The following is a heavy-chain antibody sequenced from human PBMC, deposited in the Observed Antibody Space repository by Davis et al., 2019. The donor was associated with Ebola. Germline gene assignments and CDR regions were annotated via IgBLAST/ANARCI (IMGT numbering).Heavy chain of an antibody. CDR2: ISSSGSTI. CDR3: ARESPRDGYNFRYYFDY. D-gene: IGHD5-24*01. J-gene: IGHJ4*02. Sequence: GESLKISCAASGFTFSDYYMSWIRQAPGKGLEWVSYISSSGSTIYYADSVKGRFTISRDNAKNSLYLQMNSLRAEDTAVYYCARESPRDGYNFRYYFDYWGQGTLVTVSS. CDR1: GFTFSDYY. V-gene: IGHV3-11*04.